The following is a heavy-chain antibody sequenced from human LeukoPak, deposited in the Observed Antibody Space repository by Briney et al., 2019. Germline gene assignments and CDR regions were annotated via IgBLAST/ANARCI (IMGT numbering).Heavy chain of an antibody. V-gene: IGHV3-23*01. CDR1: GFTFSSYA. D-gene: IGHD4-17*01. Sequence: PGGSLRLSCAASGFTFSSYAMSWVRQAPGKGLEWVSAISGSGGSTYYADSVKGRFTISRDDSKDTLYLQVNSLRAEDTAVYYCAKDGTVTTRGSWFDSWGQGTLVTVSS. J-gene: IGHJ5*01. CDR2: ISGSGGST. CDR3: AKDGTVTTRGSWFDS.